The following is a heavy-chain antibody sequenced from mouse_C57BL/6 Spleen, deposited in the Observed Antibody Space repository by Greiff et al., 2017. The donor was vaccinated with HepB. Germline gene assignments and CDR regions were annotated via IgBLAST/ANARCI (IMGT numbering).Heavy chain of an antibody. J-gene: IGHJ4*01. D-gene: IGHD2-3*01. CDR3: ARKWGYDGYYPSYAMDY. CDR2: IHPNSGST. Sequence: QVQLQQSGAELVKPGASVKLSCKASGYTFTSYWMHWVKQRPGQGLEWIGMIHPNSGSTNYNEKFKSKATLTVDKSSSTAYMQLSSLTSEDSAVYYCARKWGYDGYYPSYAMDYWGQGTSVTVSS. CDR1: GYTFTSYW. V-gene: IGHV1-64*01.